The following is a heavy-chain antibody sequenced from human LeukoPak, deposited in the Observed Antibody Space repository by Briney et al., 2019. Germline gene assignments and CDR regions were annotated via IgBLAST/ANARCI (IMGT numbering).Heavy chain of an antibody. V-gene: IGHV4-39*01. CDR1: GGSISSSSYY. CDR3: ARRSRGSGSYYSLRNWFDP. J-gene: IGHJ5*02. D-gene: IGHD3-10*01. CDR2: IYYSGST. Sequence: PSETLSLTCTVSGGSISSSSYYWGWIRQPPEKGLEWMGSIYYSGSTYYNPSLKSRVTISVDTSKNQFSLKLSPLTAADTAVYYCARRSRGSGSYYSLRNWFDPWGQGTLVTVSS.